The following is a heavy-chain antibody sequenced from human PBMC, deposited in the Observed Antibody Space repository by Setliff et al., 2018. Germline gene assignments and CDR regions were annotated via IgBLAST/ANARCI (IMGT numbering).Heavy chain of an antibody. V-gene: IGHV4-34*04. CDR1: GASFSGYY. Sequence: SETLSLTCTVSGASFSGYYWSWIRQSPGKGLEWIGEINHLGGTNYNPSVHFNQSLKSRVTMSVDKSKNHFSLELTSVTAADTAVYYCARGGGGYHAASWGQGILVTVSS. J-gene: IGHJ5*02. D-gene: IGHD2-2*01. CDR2: INHLGGT. CDR3: ARGGGGYHAAS.